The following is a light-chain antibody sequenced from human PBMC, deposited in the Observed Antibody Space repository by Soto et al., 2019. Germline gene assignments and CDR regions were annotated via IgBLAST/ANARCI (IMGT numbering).Light chain of an antibody. CDR1: QSVGGD. CDR2: GAS. J-gene: IGKJ4*01. Sequence: EIVLTQSPATLSLSPGGSATLSCRASQSVGGDLAWYQQKPGQAPRLLIYGASSRAPGIPDRFSGSGSGTEFTLTISSLQSEDSAVYYCQQYENWPQLTFGGGTKVDIK. V-gene: IGKV3-15*01. CDR3: QQYENWPQLT.